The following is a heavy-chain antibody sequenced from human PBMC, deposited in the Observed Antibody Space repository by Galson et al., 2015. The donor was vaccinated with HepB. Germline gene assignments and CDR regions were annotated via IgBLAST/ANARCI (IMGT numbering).Heavy chain of an antibody. D-gene: IGHD3-10*01. V-gene: IGHV3-7*01. CDR3: ARGHGSRDAFDI. CDR1: GFTFRSYW. Sequence: LRLSCAASGFTFRSYWMSWVRQAPGKGLEWVANIKQDGSERYYVDSVKGRFTISGDNAKNSLYLQMNSLRAEDTAVYYCARGHGSRDAFDIWGQGTMVTVSS. CDR2: IKQDGSER. J-gene: IGHJ3*02.